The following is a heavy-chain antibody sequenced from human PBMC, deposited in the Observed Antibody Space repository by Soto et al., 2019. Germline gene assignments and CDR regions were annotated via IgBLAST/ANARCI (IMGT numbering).Heavy chain of an antibody. V-gene: IGHV2-5*02. CDR3: AHIPHYYQYDWFDP. J-gene: IGHJ5*02. D-gene: IGHD3-16*01. Sequence: QITLKESGPTLVKPTQTLTLTCTFSGFSLTTRGVGVGWIRQPPGKALECLALIYWDDDKRYSPSLQSRLSIPQDTSKNQVVLTMTNVDPVDTATYYCAHIPHYYQYDWFDPWGQGTLVSVSS. CDR1: GFSLTTRGVG. CDR2: IYWDDDK.